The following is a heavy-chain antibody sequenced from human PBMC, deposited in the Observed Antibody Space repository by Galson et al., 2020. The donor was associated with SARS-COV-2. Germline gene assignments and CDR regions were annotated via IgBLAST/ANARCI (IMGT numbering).Heavy chain of an antibody. J-gene: IGHJ6*02. V-gene: IGHV3-23*01. D-gene: IGHD6-13*01. CDR2: ISGSGDTT. CDR1: GFTFSSYA. Sequence: GGSLRLSCAASGFTFSSYAMNWVRQAPGEGLEWVSAISGSGDTTHYAGSVTGRFTISRDNSKNTLYMQMNSVRAEDTAVYYCAKRLYSSSQSETRGMDVWGQGATVTVSS. CDR3: AKRLYSSSQSETRGMDV.